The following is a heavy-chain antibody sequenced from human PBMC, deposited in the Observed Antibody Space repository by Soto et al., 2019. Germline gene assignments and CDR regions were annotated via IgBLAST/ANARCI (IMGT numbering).Heavy chain of an antibody. V-gene: IGHV3-49*04. Sequence: GGSLRLSCTASGFTFGDYAMSWVRQAPGKGLEWVGFIRSKAYGGTTEYAASVKGRFTISRDDSKSIAYLQMNSLKTEDTAVYYCTLGLVPAAHYYYYYGMDVWGQGTTVTVSS. CDR2: IRSKAYGGTT. CDR3: TLGLVPAAHYYYYYGMDV. CDR1: GFTFGDYA. J-gene: IGHJ6*02. D-gene: IGHD2-2*01.